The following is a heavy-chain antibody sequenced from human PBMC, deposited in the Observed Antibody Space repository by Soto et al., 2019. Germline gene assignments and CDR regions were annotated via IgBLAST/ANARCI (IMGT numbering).Heavy chain of an antibody. CDR1: GYTFTSYG. V-gene: IGHV1-18*01. D-gene: IGHD3-10*01. CDR3: AGDVGLLWFGELLD. J-gene: IGHJ4*02. Sequence: QVQLVQSGAEVKKPGASVKVSCKASGYTFTSYGISWVRQAPGQGLEWMGWISAYNGNTNYAQKLQGRVTMTTDTSTSTAHMELRSLRSDDTAVYYCAGDVGLLWFGELLDWGQGTLVTVSS. CDR2: ISAYNGNT.